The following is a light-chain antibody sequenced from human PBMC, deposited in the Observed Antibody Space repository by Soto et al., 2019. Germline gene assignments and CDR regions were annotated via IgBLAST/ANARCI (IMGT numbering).Light chain of an antibody. CDR1: QTISNY. Sequence: DIQMAQSPSSLSASLGDRVTIICRASQTISNYLNWYQQKSGRAPELLVYAASNLQSGVPSRFTGSGSGTHFTLTISGLEPADFATYFCQQSYNTPITFGQGTRLEIK. CDR3: QQSYNTPIT. CDR2: AAS. J-gene: IGKJ5*01. V-gene: IGKV1-39*01.